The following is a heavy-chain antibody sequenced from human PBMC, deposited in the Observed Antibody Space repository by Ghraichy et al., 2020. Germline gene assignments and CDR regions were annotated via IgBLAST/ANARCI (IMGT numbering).Heavy chain of an antibody. J-gene: IGHJ4*02. Sequence: SKTLSLTCAVYGGSFSGYYWSWIRQPPGKGLEWIGEINHSGSTNYNPSLKSRVTISVDTSKNQFSLKLSSVTAADTAGYYCARRGKGSSIILFDYWGQGTLVTVSS. CDR3: ARRGKGSSIILFDY. CDR2: INHSGST. CDR1: GGSFSGYY. D-gene: IGHD6-6*01. V-gene: IGHV4-34*01.